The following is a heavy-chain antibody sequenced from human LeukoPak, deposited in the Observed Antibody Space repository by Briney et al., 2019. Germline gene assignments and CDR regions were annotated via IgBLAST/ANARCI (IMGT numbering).Heavy chain of an antibody. CDR2: IYTSGST. CDR3: AREGLILRYLIYYYYYMDV. V-gene: IGHV4-4*07. Sequence: SETLSLTCTVSGGSISSYYWSWIRQPAGKGLEWIGRIYTSGSTNYNPSLKSRVTMSVDTSKNQFSLKLSSVTAADTAVYYCAREGLILRYLIYYYYYMDVWGKGTTVTVSS. CDR1: GGSISSYY. D-gene: IGHD3-9*01. J-gene: IGHJ6*03.